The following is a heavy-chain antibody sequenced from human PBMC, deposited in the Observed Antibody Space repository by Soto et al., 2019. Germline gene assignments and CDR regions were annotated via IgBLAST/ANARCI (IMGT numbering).Heavy chain of an antibody. CDR1: GGSVSSSNC. V-gene: IGHV4-4*02. CDR2: IYHSGST. CDR3: ASVGSDYDNSGYYLP. Sequence: SETLSLTGIVSGGSVSSSNCWSWVRQPPGKGLEWIGEIYHSGSTTYNPSLKSRATISVDKSEKQFSLRLKSVTAADTAVYYCASVGSDYDNSGYYLPSGPLTLVTYSS. J-gene: IGHJ5*02. D-gene: IGHD3-22*01.